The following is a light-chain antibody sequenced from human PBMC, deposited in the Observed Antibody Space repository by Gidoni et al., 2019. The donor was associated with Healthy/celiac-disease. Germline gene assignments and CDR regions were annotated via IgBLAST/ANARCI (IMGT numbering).Light chain of an antibody. CDR2: WAS. CDR3: QQYYSTLPIFT. Sequence: DIVMTQSPDSLAVSLGERATINCKSSQSVLYSSNNKNYLAWYQQKPGQPPKLLIYWASTRESGVPDRFSGSGSGTDFTLTISSLQAEDVAVYYCQQYYSTLPIFTFXPXTKVDIK. CDR1: QSVLYSSNNKNY. J-gene: IGKJ3*01. V-gene: IGKV4-1*01.